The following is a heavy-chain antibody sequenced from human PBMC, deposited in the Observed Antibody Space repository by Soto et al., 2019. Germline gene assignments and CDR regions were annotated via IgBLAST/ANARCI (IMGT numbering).Heavy chain of an antibody. Sequence: GGSLRLSCAASGFTFSSYAISWVRQAPGKGLEWVSAISVSGGSTYYADSVKGRFTISRDNSKNTLYLQMNSLRAEDTAVYYCAKDRSGVTNPPHYYYGMDVWGQGTTVTVSS. D-gene: IGHD4-17*01. CDR1: GFTFSSYA. J-gene: IGHJ6*02. V-gene: IGHV3-23*01. CDR3: AKDRSGVTNPPHYYYGMDV. CDR2: ISVSGGST.